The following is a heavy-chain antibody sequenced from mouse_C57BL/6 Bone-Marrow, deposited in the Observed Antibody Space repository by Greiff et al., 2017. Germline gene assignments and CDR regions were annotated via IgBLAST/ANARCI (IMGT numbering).Heavy chain of an antibody. CDR3: AREGITTVVANRFAY. J-gene: IGHJ3*01. D-gene: IGHD1-1*01. CDR1: GYTFSDYY. Sequence: VQVVESGAELVRPGASVQLSCKASGYTFSDYYINWVKPRPGQGLEWIARIYPGSGNTYYNEKFKGKATLTAEKSSSTAYMQLSSLTSEYSAVDFCAREGITTVVANRFAYWGQGTLGTVSA. V-gene: IGHV1-76*01. CDR2: IYPGSGNT.